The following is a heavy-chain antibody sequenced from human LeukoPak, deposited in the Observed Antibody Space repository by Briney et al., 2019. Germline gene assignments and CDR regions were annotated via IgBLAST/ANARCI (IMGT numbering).Heavy chain of an antibody. J-gene: IGHJ4*02. CDR3: SREPSVGEPDFDY. CDR1: GFTFSSYG. CDR2: IQSDPYGGTT. V-gene: IGHV3-49*04. D-gene: IGHD3-16*01. Sequence: GGSLRLSCAASGFTFSSYGMHWVRQAPGKGLEWVAFIQSDPYGGTTEYAASVKGRFTISRDDSKSVAYLRMNSLKTEDTAIYYCSREPSVGEPDFDYWGQGTLVTVSS.